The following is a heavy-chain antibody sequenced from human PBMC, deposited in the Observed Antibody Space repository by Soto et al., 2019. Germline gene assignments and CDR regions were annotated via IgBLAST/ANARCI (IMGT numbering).Heavy chain of an antibody. CDR1: GFTFSTYT. V-gene: IGHV3-21*01. Sequence: EVQVVDSGGGLVKPGGSLRLSCAASGFTFSTYTMNWVRQAPGKGLEWVSSISSSSNYIYYADSLKGRFTISRDNAKNSLFLQMNSLRVEDTAVYYCARGYIAMDYWGQGTLVTVSS. J-gene: IGHJ4*02. CDR2: ISSSSNYI. CDR3: ARGYIAMDY. D-gene: IGHD2-21*01.